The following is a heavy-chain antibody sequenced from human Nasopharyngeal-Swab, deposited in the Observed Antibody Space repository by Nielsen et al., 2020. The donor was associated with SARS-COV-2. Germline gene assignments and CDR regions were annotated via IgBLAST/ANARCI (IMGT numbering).Heavy chain of an antibody. J-gene: IGHJ6*03. D-gene: IGHD3-9*01. Sequence: SETLSLTRAVYGGSFSGYYWSWIRQPPGKGLEWIGSIYYSGSTYYNPSLKSRVTISVDTSKNQFSLKLSSVTAADTAVYYCARHALYYDILTGSGLLGYYYYMDVWGKGTTVTVSS. CDR2: IYYSGST. CDR1: GGSFSGYY. V-gene: IGHV4-34*01. CDR3: ARHALYYDILTGSGLLGYYYYMDV.